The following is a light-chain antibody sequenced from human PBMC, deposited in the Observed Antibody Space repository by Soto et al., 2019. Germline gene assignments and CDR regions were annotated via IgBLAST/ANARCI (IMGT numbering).Light chain of an antibody. V-gene: IGKV1-39*01. J-gene: IGKJ1*01. Sequence: DIRRTRNTYSLSASLGYMFTITCRASQSISSYLNWYQQKPGKAPKLLIYAASSLQSGVPSRFSGSGSGTDFTLTISSLQPEDFATRYCQQSYSTTRTVGQGANVDIK. CDR2: AAS. CDR1: QSISSY. CDR3: QQSYSTTRT.